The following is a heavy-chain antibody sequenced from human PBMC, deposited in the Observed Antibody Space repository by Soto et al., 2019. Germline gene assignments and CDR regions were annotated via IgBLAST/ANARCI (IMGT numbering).Heavy chain of an antibody. V-gene: IGHV4-59*01. CDR2: ISYSGST. CDR3: AGPSGDFYYGMDV. J-gene: IGHJ6*02. D-gene: IGHD2-8*02. CDR1: GGSISSYY. Sequence: LSLTCSVSGGSISSYYWSWIRQPPGKGLEWIGYISYSGSTKYNPSLKSRVTISVDTSKSQFSLKLSSVTAADTAVYYCAGPSGDFYYGMDVWGQGTTVTVSS.